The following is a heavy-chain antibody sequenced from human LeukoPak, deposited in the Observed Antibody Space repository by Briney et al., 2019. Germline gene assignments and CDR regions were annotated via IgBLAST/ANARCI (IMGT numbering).Heavy chain of an antibody. V-gene: IGHV3-53*01. D-gene: IGHD4-17*01. J-gene: IGHJ6*03. Sequence: GGSLRLSCAASGFTVSSNYMSWVRQAPGKGLEWVSVIYSGGSTYYADSVKGRFTISRDNSKNTLYLQMNSLRAEDTAVYYCARDLNIRDGDYVGPSYYMDVWGKGTTVTVSS. CDR1: GFTVSSNY. CDR2: IYSGGST. CDR3: ARDLNIRDGDYVGPSYYMDV.